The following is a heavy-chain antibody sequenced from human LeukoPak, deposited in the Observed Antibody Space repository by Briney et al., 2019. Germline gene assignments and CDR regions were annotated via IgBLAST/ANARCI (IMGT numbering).Heavy chain of an antibody. CDR2: IYYSGST. CDR1: GGSISSSSYY. Sequence: PSETLSLTCTVSGGSISSSSYYWGWIRQPPGKGLEWIGSIYYSGSTYYNPSLKSRVTISVDTSKNQFSLKLSSVTAADTAVYYCARSGYSRYFDYWSQGTLVTVSS. CDR3: ARSGYSRYFDY. J-gene: IGHJ4*02. D-gene: IGHD3-3*01. V-gene: IGHV4-39*01.